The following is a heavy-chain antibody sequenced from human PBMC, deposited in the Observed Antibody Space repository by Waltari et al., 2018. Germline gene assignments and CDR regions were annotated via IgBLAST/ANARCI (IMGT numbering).Heavy chain of an antibody. CDR3: ARFGDLTYYYGSGSHTEPYYYYGMDV. J-gene: IGHJ6*02. CDR2: ISSSSSYI. CDR1: GFTFSSYS. Sequence: EVQLVESGGGLVKPGGSLRLSCAASGFTFSSYSMNWVRQAPGKGLEWVPSISSSSSYIYYEDSVKGRVTISRDNAKNSLYLQMNSLRAEDTAVYYCARFGDLTYYYGSGSHTEPYYYYGMDVWGQGTTVTVSS. V-gene: IGHV3-21*01. D-gene: IGHD3-10*01.